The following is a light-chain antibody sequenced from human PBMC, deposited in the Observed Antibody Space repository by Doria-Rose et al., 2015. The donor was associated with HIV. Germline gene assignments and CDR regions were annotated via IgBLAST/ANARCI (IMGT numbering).Light chain of an antibody. CDR3: QQDYDTPS. CDR1: QSLLYTSKNY. V-gene: IGKV4-1*01. CDR2: WAS. J-gene: IGKJ3*01. Sequence: TQSPESLGMSLGERATLNCKSNQSLLYTSKNYLAWHQQKPGQPPKWLIYWASTRQSGVPARFRGSGSGTDVTLTISSLEAEDVAVYYCQQDYDTPSFGPGTTVDIK.